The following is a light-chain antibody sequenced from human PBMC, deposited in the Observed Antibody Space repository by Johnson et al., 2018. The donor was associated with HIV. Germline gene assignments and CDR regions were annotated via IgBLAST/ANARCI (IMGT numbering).Light chain of an antibody. CDR3: GTWESSLNPHYV. J-gene: IGLJ1*01. V-gene: IGLV1-51*02. Sequence: QSVLTQSPSVSAAPGQKVTISCSGSSSNIGNNYVSWYQQLPGTAPKLLIYEKNKRPSGIPDRFSASKSGTSATMGITGIQNGEEADDYCGTWESSLNPHYVFGTGTKVTVL. CDR2: EKN. CDR1: SSNIGNNY.